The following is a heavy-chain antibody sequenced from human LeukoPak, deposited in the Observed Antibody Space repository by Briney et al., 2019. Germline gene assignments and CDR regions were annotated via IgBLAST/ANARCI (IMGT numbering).Heavy chain of an antibody. J-gene: IGHJ3*01. CDR3: AREDDSWGPNNLDL. V-gene: IGHV3-48*02. Sequence: GGSLRLSCAASAFTFSDYSMNWVRQAPGKGLEWISYIDTSSSTMYYADSVMGRFTIPRDNAKESLYLQMNSLRDEDTAVYYCAREDDSWGPNNLDLWGQGTMVTVS. D-gene: IGHD7-27*01. CDR2: IDTSSSTM. CDR1: AFTFSDYS.